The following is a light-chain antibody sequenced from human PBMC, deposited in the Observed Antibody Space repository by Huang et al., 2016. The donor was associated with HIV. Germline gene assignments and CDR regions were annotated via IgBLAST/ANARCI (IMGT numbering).Light chain of an antibody. CDR2: GAS. Sequence: ERVMTQSPDTLSVSPGERATLYCRASQYVSSNLAWYQQKPGQAPRLLVYGASTRVIDIPARFSGSGSGTEFTITISSLQSEDSAVYYCQQYNNWPRTFGQGTKLEIK. V-gene: IGKV3-15*01. CDR3: QQYNNWPRT. J-gene: IGKJ2*01. CDR1: QYVSSN.